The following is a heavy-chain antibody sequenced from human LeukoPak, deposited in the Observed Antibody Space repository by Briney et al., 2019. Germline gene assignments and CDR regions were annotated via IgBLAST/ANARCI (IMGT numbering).Heavy chain of an antibody. Sequence: GGSLRLSCAASGFSVNNKYMSRVRQAPGKGLEWFSIIYSGGTTFYADSVKARFTISRDNSKNTLYLQMNSLRAEDTAVYYCAGGIQAGNYFDPWGQGTLVTVSS. CDR2: IYSGGTT. V-gene: IGHV3-53*01. CDR1: GFSVNNKY. CDR3: AGGIQAGNYFDP. J-gene: IGHJ5*02.